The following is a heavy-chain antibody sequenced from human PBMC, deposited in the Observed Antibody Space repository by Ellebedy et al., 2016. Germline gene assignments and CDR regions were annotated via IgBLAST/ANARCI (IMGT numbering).Heavy chain of an antibody. CDR1: GGSISSADNY. Sequence: SETLSLXXTVSGGSISSADNYWSWIRQPPGKGLEWIGYIYDSGTTYYNPSLRSRVNISIETSKNQFSLRLSSVTAADTAMYYCARVATGDWGQGTLVTVAS. V-gene: IGHV4-30-4*01. J-gene: IGHJ4*02. CDR2: IYDSGTT. CDR3: ARVATGD. D-gene: IGHD5-12*01.